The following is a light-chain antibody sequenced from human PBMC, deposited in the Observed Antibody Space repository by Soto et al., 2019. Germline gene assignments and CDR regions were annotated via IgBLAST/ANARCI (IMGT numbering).Light chain of an antibody. Sequence: DIVMTQSPLSLPVTPGEPASISCRSSQSLLYSNGYNYLDWYLQKPGQSPQLLIYLGSNRASGVPDRFSGSGSGKDFTLKISRVEAEHVGIYYCMQTLQSPLTFGGGTKVEIK. CDR3: MQTLQSPLT. CDR2: LGS. J-gene: IGKJ4*01. V-gene: IGKV2-28*01. CDR1: QSLLYSNGYNY.